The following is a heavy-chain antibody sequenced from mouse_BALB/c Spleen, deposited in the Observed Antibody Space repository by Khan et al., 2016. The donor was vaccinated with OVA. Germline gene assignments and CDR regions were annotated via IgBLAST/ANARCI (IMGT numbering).Heavy chain of an antibody. CDR2: LYPGSDNA. D-gene: IGHD2-2*01. CDR3: ARGDGYDVYFDY. V-gene: IGHV1-77*01. Sequence: QVQLKESGPELVKPGASVKMSCKASGYTFTYYVITWVKQRTGQGLEWIGELYPGSDNANYNERFKGKATLTADKSSNTPHMQLSSLTSEDSAVYICARGDGYDVYFDYWGQGTTLTVSS. CDR1: GYTFTYYV. J-gene: IGHJ2*01.